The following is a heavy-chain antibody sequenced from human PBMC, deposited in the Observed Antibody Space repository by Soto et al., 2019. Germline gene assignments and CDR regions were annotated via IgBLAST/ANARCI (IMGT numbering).Heavy chain of an antibody. V-gene: IGHV4-4*07. CDR3: ARGPYSSGWYVVDY. J-gene: IGHJ4*02. CDR1: GASISAYA. Sequence: QVQLQESGPGLVKPSETLSLTCTVSGASISAYAWSWIRPPAGKGLEWIGLLYSSGNTNYNPSFRSRLTMSADTSQNQFSLKLSSVTAADTAVYYCARGPYSSGWYVVDYWGQGTLVTVSS. D-gene: IGHD6-19*01. CDR2: LYSSGNT.